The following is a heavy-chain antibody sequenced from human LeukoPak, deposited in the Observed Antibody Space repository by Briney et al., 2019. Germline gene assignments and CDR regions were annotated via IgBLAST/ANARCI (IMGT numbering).Heavy chain of an antibody. D-gene: IGHD3-22*01. V-gene: IGHV3-30*03. CDR1: GFTFSSYS. CDR3: VREGYYDSGGPFSGYFDY. J-gene: IGHJ4*02. CDR2: ISNDGITR. Sequence: SGGSLRLSCAASGFTFSSYSMNWARQAPGKGLEWVAVISNDGITRFYATSVKGRCTTSRDDSKNTVYLQLSSLRVEDTAVYYCVREGYYDSGGPFSGYFDYWGRGDLVTVSS.